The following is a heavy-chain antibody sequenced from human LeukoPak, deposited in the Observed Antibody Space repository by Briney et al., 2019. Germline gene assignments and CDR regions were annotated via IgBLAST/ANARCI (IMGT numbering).Heavy chain of an antibody. Sequence: SVKVSCKASGGTFSSYAISWVRQAPGQGLEWMGGIIPIFGTANYAQKFQGRVTITTDESTSTAYMELSSLRSEDTAVYYCARGAGSSSAYPLYYYYYYMDVWGKGTTVTVSS. CDR1: GGTFSSYA. V-gene: IGHV1-69*05. CDR3: ARGAGSSSAYPLYYYYYYMDV. D-gene: IGHD6-6*01. J-gene: IGHJ6*03. CDR2: IIPIFGTA.